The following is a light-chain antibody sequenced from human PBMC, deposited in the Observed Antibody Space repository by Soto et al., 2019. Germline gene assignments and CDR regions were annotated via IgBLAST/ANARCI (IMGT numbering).Light chain of an antibody. CDR2: GAS. CDR3: QQYGSSLMFT. Sequence: ESVLTQSPGTLSLSPGERATLSCRASQSVSSSYLAWYQQKPGQAPRLLIYGASSRATGIPDRFSGSGSGTDFTLTISRLEPVDFAVYYCQQYGSSLMFTFGQGTKLQIK. J-gene: IGKJ2*01. V-gene: IGKV3-20*01. CDR1: QSVSSSY.